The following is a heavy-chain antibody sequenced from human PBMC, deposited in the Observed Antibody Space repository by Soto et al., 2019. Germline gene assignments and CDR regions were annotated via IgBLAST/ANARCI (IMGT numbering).Heavy chain of an antibody. V-gene: IGHV4-31*03. CDR1: GDSISSGDYY. CDR3: ARDRATGAPFDF. CDR2: IYYSGLT. J-gene: IGHJ4*02. D-gene: IGHD1-1*01. Sequence: QVQLLESGPGLVKPSQTLSLTCTVSGDSISSGDYYWSWIRQHPGKGLEWIGYIYYSGLTYYNPSLKSRVSISVDTSKNQFFLNLNSVTAADTAVYFCARDRATGAPFDFWGQGTLVTVSS.